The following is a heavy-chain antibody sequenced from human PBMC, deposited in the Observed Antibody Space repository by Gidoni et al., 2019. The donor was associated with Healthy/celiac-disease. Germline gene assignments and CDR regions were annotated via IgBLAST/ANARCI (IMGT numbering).Heavy chain of an antibody. CDR1: GFPFSSYW. D-gene: IGHD2-15*01. V-gene: IGHV3-7*03. J-gene: IGHJ2*01. CDR2: IKQDGSEK. CDR3: ARGGYCSGGSCYIYWYFDL. Sequence: EVQLVESGGGLVQPGGSLRLSCAASGFPFSSYWMRWVRQAPGKGLEWGANIKQDGSEKYYVDSVKGRFTISRDDAKNSRYLQMNSLRAEDTAVYYCARGGYCSGGSCYIYWYFDLWGRGTLVTVSS.